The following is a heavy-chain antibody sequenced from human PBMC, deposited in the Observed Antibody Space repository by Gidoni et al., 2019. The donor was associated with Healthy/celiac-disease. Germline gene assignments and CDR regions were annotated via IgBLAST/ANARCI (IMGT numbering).Heavy chain of an antibody. CDR3: ARGAVATISPFDY. CDR1: GFAFSSYA. D-gene: IGHD5-12*01. Sequence: EVQLLESGGGLVQPGGSLRLSCAASGFAFSSYAMSWVRQAPGKGLEWVSAISGSGGSTYYADSVKGRFTISRDNSKNTLYLQMNSLRAEDTAVYYCARGAVATISPFDYWDQGTLVTVSS. CDR2: ISGSGGST. J-gene: IGHJ4*02. V-gene: IGHV3-23*01.